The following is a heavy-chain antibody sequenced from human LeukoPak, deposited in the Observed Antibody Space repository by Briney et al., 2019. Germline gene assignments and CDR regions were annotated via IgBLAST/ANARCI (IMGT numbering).Heavy chain of an antibody. V-gene: IGHV3-48*03. CDR3: ATLTVASPFDY. CDR1: GFTFSSYE. J-gene: IGHJ4*02. D-gene: IGHD5-12*01. CDR2: ISPTGSTM. Sequence: GGSLRLSCAASGFTFSSYEMYWVRLAPGKGLEWVSYISPTGSTMYYADSVKGRFTISRDNAKNSLYPQMNSLRAEDTAVYYCATLTVASPFDYWGQGALVTVSS.